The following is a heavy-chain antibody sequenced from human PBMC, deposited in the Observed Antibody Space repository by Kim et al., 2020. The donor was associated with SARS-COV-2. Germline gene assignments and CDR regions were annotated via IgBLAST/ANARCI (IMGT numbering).Heavy chain of an antibody. V-gene: IGHV3-9*01. CDR2: ISWNSGSI. Sequence: GGSLRLSCAASGFTFDDYAMHWVRQAPGKGLEWVSGISWNSGSIGYADSVKGRFTISRDNAKNSLYLQMNSLRAEDTALYYCAKDIWEFGVVVPAAMGYMDVWGKGTTVTVSS. J-gene: IGHJ6*03. CDR3: AKDIWEFGVVVPAAMGYMDV. D-gene: IGHD2-2*01. CDR1: GFTFDDYA.